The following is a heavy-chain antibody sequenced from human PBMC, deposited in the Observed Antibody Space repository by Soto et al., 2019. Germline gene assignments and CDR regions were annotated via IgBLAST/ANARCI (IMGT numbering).Heavy chain of an antibody. CDR3: ARDLPQNPVPDY. CDR2: IIPILGIA. J-gene: IGHJ4*02. Sequence: ASVKVSCKASGGTFSSYTISWVRQAPGQGIEWMGRIIPILGIANYAQKFQGRVTITADKSTSTAYMELSSLRSEDTAVYYCARDLPQNPVPDYWGQGTLVTVPS. V-gene: IGHV1-69*04. CDR1: GGTFSSYT.